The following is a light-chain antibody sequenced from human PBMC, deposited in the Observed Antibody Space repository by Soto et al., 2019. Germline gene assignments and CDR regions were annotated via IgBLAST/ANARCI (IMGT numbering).Light chain of an antibody. CDR2: DVS. J-gene: IGLJ2*01. CDR3: SSYTSSSTLYVV. Sequence: QSALTQPASVSGSPGQSITISCTGTSSDVGGYNYVSWYQQHPGKAPKLMIYDVSNRPSGVSNRFSGAKSGNTASLTISGIQAEEEAAYYCSSYTSSSTLYVVFGGGTKLTVL. V-gene: IGLV2-14*01. CDR1: SSDVGGYNY.